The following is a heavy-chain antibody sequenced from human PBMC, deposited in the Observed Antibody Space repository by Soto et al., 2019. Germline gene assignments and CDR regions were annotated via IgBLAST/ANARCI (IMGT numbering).Heavy chain of an antibody. CDR1: GGTFSSYA. CDR2: IIPIFGTA. CDR3: AKYYYDSSGYYSDYYYGMDV. Sequence: KVSCKASGGTFSSYAISWVRQAPGQGLEWMGGIIPIFGTANYAQKFQGRVTITADESTSTAYMELSSLRSEDTAVYYCAKYYYDSSGYYSDYYYGMDVWGQGTTVTVSS. J-gene: IGHJ6*02. D-gene: IGHD3-22*01. V-gene: IGHV1-69*01.